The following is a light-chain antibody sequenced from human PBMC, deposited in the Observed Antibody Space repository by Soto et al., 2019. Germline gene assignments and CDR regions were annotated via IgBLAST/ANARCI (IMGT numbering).Light chain of an antibody. CDR2: AAS. CDR1: QSIGTNY. J-gene: IGKJ1*01. Sequence: ENRLTQSPGTLSLSPGERATLSCRASQSIGTNYVAWFQQKPGQAPTLLIYAASRRATGIPDRFSGSGSGTEFTLTISRLEPEDFAVYFCQQYSSTPRTCGQGTKVEFK. V-gene: IGKV3-20*01. CDR3: QQYSSTPRT.